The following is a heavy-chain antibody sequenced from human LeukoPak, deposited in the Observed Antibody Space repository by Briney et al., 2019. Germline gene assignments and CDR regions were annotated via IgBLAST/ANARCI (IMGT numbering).Heavy chain of an antibody. CDR1: GYTFTSYY. CDR2: IYPSGGTT. J-gene: IGHJ4*02. V-gene: IGHV1-46*01. CDR3: ARAGGGDGYNYVY. D-gene: IGHD5-24*01. Sequence: VASVKLSCKSTGYTFTSYYIHWMRQPPAQGNEWMGIIYPSGGTTTYAQKFQGGVTMTRDTSTSTVHMELSSLRSEDTAVYYCARAGGGDGYNYVYWGEGTLVTVSS.